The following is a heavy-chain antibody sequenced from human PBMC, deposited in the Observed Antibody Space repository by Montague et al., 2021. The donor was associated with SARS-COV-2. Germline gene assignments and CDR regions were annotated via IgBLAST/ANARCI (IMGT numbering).Heavy chain of an antibody. D-gene: IGHD3-10*01. Sequence: SETLSLTCSVSGGSMSSYHWVWIRQPPGKGLEWIGYVSYRGSTNYNLSLKSRVTISLDRSKNRFSLRVTSVTAADTAVYYCARDVRYYYDQWGQGILVTVSS. V-gene: IGHV4-59*01. J-gene: IGHJ4*02. CDR3: ARDVRYYYDQ. CDR2: VSYRGST. CDR1: GGSMSSYH.